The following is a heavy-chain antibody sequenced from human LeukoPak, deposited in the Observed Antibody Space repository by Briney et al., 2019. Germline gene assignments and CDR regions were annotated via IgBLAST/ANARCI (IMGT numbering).Heavy chain of an antibody. Sequence: GGSLRLSCAASGFTFSSYSMNWVRQAPGKGLEWVSYISSSSSTIYYADSVKGRFTISRDNAKNSLYLQMNSLRAEDTAVYYCARDHTTANGYWGQGTLVTVSS. D-gene: IGHD4-17*01. CDR3: ARDHTTANGY. V-gene: IGHV3-48*01. CDR1: GFTFSSYS. J-gene: IGHJ4*02. CDR2: ISSSSSTI.